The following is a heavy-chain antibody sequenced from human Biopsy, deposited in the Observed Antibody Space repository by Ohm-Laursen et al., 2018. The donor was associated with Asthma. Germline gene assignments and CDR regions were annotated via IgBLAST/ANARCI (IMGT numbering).Heavy chain of an antibody. D-gene: IGHD3-9*01. J-gene: IGHJ3*01. CDR3: ARTYYDFLTGQVNDAFSL. CDR1: GYTFINYA. Sequence: SVKVSCKASGYTFINYAIHWVRQAPGQRLEWKGWIIAGDGNTKYSQKFQGRVTITRDTSASTAYIDLRSLRSEDTAMYYCARTYYDFLTGQVNDAFSLWGQGTMVTVSS. CDR2: IIAGDGNT. V-gene: IGHV1-3*01.